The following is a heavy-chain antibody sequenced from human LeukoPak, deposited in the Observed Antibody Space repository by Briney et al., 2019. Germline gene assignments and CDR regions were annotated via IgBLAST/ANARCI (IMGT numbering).Heavy chain of an antibody. Sequence: PAETLSLTCTVSGGSISSYYWSWIRQPAGKGLEWIGRIYTSGSTNYNPSLKSRVTMSVDTSKNQFSLKLSSVTAADTAVYYCARHYTVTTARGGDYWGQGTLVTVSS. V-gene: IGHV4-4*07. D-gene: IGHD4-17*01. CDR3: ARHYTVTTARGGDY. CDR2: IYTSGST. J-gene: IGHJ4*02. CDR1: GGSISSYY.